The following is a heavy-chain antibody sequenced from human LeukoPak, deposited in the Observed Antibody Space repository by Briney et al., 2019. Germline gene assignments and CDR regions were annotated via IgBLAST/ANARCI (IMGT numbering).Heavy chain of an antibody. CDR1: GGSFSGYY. D-gene: IGHD6-13*01. CDR3: ATSSSWSRWFDP. Sequence: SETLSLTCAVSGGSFSGYYWSWIRQPPGKGLEWIGEINHSGSTNYNPSLKSRVTISVDTSKNQFSLKLSSVTAADTAVYYCATSSSWSRWFDPWGQGTLVTVSS. J-gene: IGHJ5*02. V-gene: IGHV4-34*01. CDR2: INHSGST.